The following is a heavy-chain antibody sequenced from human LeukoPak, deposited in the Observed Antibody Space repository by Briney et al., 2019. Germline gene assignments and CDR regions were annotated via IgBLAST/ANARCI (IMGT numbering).Heavy chain of an antibody. J-gene: IGHJ5*02. CDR3: ARGGQPLLGNWFDP. CDR2: IYYSGST. CDR1: GGSISSGDYY. D-gene: IGHD2-21*02. V-gene: IGHV4-30-4*01. Sequence: SQTLSLTCTVSGGSISSGDYYWSWIRQPPGKGLEWIGYIYYSGSTYYNPSLKSRVTISVDTSKNQFSLKLSSVTAADTAVYYCARGGQPLLGNWFDPWGRGTLVTVSS.